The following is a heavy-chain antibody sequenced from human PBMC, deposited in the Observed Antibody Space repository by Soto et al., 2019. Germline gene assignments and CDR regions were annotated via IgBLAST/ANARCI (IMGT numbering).Heavy chain of an antibody. CDR1: GFTFSNAC. CDR2: IKSKTDGGTT. V-gene: IGHV3-15*07. Sequence: EVQLVESGGGLVKPGGSLRLSCAASGFTFSNACMNWVRQAPGKGLEWVGRIKSKTDGGTTDYAAPVKGRFTISRDDSKNTLYLQMNSLKTVDTAVYYCIVRYPYYFAYWGQGTLVTVSS. CDR3: IVRYPYYFAY. D-gene: IGHD2-21*01. J-gene: IGHJ4*02.